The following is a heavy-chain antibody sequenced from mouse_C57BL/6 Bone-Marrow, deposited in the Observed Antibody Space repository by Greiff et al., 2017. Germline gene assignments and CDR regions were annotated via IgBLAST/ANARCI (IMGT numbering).Heavy chain of an antibody. V-gene: IGHV5-17*01. J-gene: IGHJ4*01. D-gene: IGHD2-3*01. CDR3: ARPGIYDGYYNYAMDY. CDR1: GFTFSDYG. CDR2: ISSGSSTI. Sequence: DVHLVESGGGLVKPGGSLKLSCAASGFTFSDYGMHWVRQAPEKGLEWVAYISSGSSTIYYADTVKGRFTISRDNAKNTLFLQMTSLRSEDTAMYYCARPGIYDGYYNYAMDYWGQGTSVTVSS.